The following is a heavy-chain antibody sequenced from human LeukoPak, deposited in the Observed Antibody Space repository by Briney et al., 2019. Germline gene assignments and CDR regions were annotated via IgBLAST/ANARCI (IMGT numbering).Heavy chain of an antibody. CDR3: ARSPRDSRDWTGTLDY. CDR2: ISYSGGVQ. J-gene: IGHJ4*02. Sequence: PGMSLRLSCAASGFTFNNFGMHWVRQAPGKGLEWVSVISYSGGVQFYADSVKGRFTISRDDSKNAVYLQLNSLSVEDTAIYYCARSPRDSRDWTGTLDYWGQGALVTVSP. V-gene: IGHV3-30*03. CDR1: GFTFNNFG. D-gene: IGHD3-22*01.